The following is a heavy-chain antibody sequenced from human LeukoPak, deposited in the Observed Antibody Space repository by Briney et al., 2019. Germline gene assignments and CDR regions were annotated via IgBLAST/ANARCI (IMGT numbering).Heavy chain of an antibody. D-gene: IGHD3-10*01. J-gene: IGHJ1*01. CDR2: INHSGST. V-gene: IGHV4-34*01. CDR3: ARDRRYYYGSGSYYALYFQH. CDR1: GGSFSGYY. Sequence: SETLSLTCAVYGGSFSGYYWSWIRQPPGKGLEWIGEINHSGSTNYSPSLKSRVTISVDTSKNQFSLKLSSVTAADTAVYYCARDRRYYYGSGSYYALYFQHWGQGTLVTVSS.